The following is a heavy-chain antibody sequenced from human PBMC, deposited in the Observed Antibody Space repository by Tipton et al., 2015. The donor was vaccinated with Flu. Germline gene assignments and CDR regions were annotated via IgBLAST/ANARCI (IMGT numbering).Heavy chain of an antibody. V-gene: IGHV4-61*02. CDR3: ARIYYYGSGDYYLDS. Sequence: TLSLTCTVSGGPISSGSYYWSWIRQPAGKGLEWIGRIYTTGSTNYNPSLKSRVTISADTSKNQYSLELRSVTAADTAVYYCARIYYYGSGDYYLDSWGQGTLVTVSS. D-gene: IGHD3-10*01. J-gene: IGHJ4*02. CDR2: IYTTGST. CDR1: GGPISSGSYY.